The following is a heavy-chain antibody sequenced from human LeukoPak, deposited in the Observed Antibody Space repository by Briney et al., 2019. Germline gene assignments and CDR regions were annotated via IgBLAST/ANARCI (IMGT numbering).Heavy chain of an antibody. D-gene: IGHD3-3*01. Sequence: SVKVSCKASGGTFSNYAFSWVRQAPGQGLEWMGGIIPIFGTANYAQKFQGRVTITADKSTSTAYMELSRLRSDDTAVYYCARTNDLPGYNWFDPWGQGTLVTVSS. V-gene: IGHV1-69*06. J-gene: IGHJ5*02. CDR1: GGTFSNYA. CDR2: IIPIFGTA. CDR3: ARTNDLPGYNWFDP.